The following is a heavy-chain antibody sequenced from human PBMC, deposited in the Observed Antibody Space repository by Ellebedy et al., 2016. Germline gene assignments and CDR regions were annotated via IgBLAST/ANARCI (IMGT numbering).Heavy chain of an antibody. V-gene: IGHV3-30*04. D-gene: IGHD6-19*01. CDR3: ARGPYSSGHCDAFDV. CDR1: GFTFSSST. J-gene: IGHJ3*01. CDR2: ISFDGRAV. Sequence: GGSLRLXXAASGFTFSSSTMHWVRQAPGWGLDWVAGISFDGRAVHYADSVKGRFTISRDNSKNTLSLQMNSLRGEDSATYYCARGPYSSGHCDAFDVWGRGTTVTVSS.